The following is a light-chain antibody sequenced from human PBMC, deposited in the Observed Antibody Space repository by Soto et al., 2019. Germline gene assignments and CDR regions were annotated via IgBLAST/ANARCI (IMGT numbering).Light chain of an antibody. Sequence: DIQMTQSPSTLSASVGDRVTITCRASQSISSWLAWYQQKPGKAPKLLIYDASSLESGVPSRFSGSGSGTEFTLPISSLQPDHFATYYCQQYNSYSPSTFGPGTKVDIK. J-gene: IGKJ3*01. V-gene: IGKV1-5*01. CDR1: QSISSW. CDR3: QQYNSYSPST. CDR2: DAS.